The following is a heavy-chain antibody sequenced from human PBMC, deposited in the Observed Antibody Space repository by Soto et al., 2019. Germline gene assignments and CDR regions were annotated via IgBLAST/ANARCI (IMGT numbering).Heavy chain of an antibody. J-gene: IGHJ6*02. V-gene: IGHV1-69*06. CDR1: GGTFSSSA. CDR3: ASQRLWFGELLTKYYFYYGLDV. CDR2: IIPTFGTA. D-gene: IGHD3-10*01. Sequence: SVKVSCKASGGTFSSSAISWVRQAPGQGLEWMGNIIPTFGTADYARKVQGRVAFTADTSTSTAYMELSSLRSEDTAVYYCASQRLWFGELLTKYYFYYGLDVWGQGTTVTVSS.